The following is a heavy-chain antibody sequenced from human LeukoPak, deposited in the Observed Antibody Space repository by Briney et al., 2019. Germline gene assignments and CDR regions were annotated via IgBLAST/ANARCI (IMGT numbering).Heavy chain of an antibody. Sequence: PGGSLRLSCAAYGFTFSTYWMTWVRQPPGKGLEWVANIKQDGSEKYYVDSVKGRFTISRDNAKNSLYLQMNSLRAEDTAVYYCTRDEDFYSSSSDYWGQGTLVTVSS. D-gene: IGHD6-6*01. CDR1: GFTFSTYW. CDR3: TRDEDFYSSSSDY. V-gene: IGHV3-7*01. J-gene: IGHJ4*02. CDR2: IKQDGSEK.